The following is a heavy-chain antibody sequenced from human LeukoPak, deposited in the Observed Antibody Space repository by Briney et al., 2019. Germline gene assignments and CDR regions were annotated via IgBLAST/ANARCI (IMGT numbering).Heavy chain of an antibody. CDR1: GGSISSSNYY. J-gene: IGHJ5*02. CDR3: ARGKGAVGSGYYGPPPP. D-gene: IGHD3-22*01. CDR2: IHNSGST. Sequence: SETLSLTCTVSGGSISSSNYYWGWIRQPPGKGLEWIGSIHNSGSTNYNPSLKSRVTISVDTSKNQFSLKLSSVTAADTAVYYCARGKGAVGSGYYGPPPPWGQGTLVTVSS. V-gene: IGHV4-39*07.